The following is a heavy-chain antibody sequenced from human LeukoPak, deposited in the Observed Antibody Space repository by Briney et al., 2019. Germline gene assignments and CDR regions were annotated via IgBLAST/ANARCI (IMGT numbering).Heavy chain of an antibody. Sequence: PGGSLRLSCAASGFTFSSYSMNWVRQAPGKGLEWVSSISSSSSYIYYADSVKGRFTISRDNAKNSLYLQMNSLRAEDTAVYYCAKAGIKGYSNYLASYFDYWGQGTLVTVSS. CDR3: AKAGIKGYSNYLASYFDY. D-gene: IGHD4-11*01. CDR1: GFTFSSYS. CDR2: ISSSSSYI. V-gene: IGHV3-21*01. J-gene: IGHJ4*02.